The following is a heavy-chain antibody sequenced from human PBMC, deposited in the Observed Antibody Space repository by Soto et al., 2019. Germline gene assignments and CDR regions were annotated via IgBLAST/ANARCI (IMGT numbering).Heavy chain of an antibody. D-gene: IGHD5-18*01. CDR2: INHSGST. CDR3: ARSSPHTAMANHYFDY. CDR1: GGSFSGYY. J-gene: IGHJ4*02. Sequence: QVQLQQWGAGLLKPSETLSLTCAVYGGSFSGYYWSWIRQPPGKGLEWIGEINHSGSTNYNPSLKSRVTISVDTSKNQFSLKLSSVTAADTAVYYCARSSPHTAMANHYFDYWGQGTLVTVSS. V-gene: IGHV4-34*01.